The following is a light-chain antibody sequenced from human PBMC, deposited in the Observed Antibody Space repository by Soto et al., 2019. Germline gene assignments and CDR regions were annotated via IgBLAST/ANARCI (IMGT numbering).Light chain of an antibody. CDR3: QQYSSWPRT. CDR2: KAS. J-gene: IGKJ1*01. Sequence: DIQMTQSPSTLSASVGDRVTITCRASQSISSWLAWYQQKPGKAPNLLIYKASNLESGVPSRFSGSGSGTEFTLTISSLQPDDFATYYGQQYSSWPRTFGQGTKVEIK. V-gene: IGKV1-5*03. CDR1: QSISSW.